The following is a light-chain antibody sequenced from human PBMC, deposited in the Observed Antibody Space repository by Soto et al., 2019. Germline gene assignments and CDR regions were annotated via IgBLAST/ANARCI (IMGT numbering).Light chain of an antibody. CDR3: QQYNSYSSWT. Sequence: IQMPQSPSTLSGSVGDRVTIACLSSQSISSWLAWYQQKPGKAPKLLIYDASSLESGVPSRFSGSGSGTEFTLTISSLQPDDFATYYCQQYNSYSSWTFGQGTKVDIK. CDR2: DAS. V-gene: IGKV1-5*01. J-gene: IGKJ1*01. CDR1: QSISSW.